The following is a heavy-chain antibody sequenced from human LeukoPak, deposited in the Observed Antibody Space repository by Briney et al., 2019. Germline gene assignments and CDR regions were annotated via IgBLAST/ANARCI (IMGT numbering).Heavy chain of an antibody. CDR1: GFTVSSNY. Sequence: PGGSLRLSCAASGFTVSSNYMSWVRQAPGKGLEWVSVIYSGGSTYYADSVKGRFTISRDNSKNTVYLQMNSLKTEDTAVYYCARESSIFQVVARSYMDVWGKGTTVTVSS. CDR3: ARESSIFQVVARSYMDV. J-gene: IGHJ6*03. CDR2: IYSGGST. D-gene: IGHD3-3*01. V-gene: IGHV3-53*01.